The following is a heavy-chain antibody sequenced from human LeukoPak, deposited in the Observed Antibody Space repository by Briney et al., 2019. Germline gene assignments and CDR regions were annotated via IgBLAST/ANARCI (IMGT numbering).Heavy chain of an antibody. CDR3: TRSPRDYMDV. V-gene: IGHV4-4*09. J-gene: IGHJ6*03. Sequence: SETLSLTCTVSGGSISSYYWAWIRQPPGKGLEWIGYIYTSGSTNYSPSLKSRVTISLDTSKNQFSLKLSSVTAADTAVYYCTRSPRDYMDVWGRGTTVTVSS. CDR2: IYTSGST. CDR1: GGSISSYY.